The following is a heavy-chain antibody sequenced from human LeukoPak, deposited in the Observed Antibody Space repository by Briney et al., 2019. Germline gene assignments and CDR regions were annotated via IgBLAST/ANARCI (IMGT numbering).Heavy chain of an antibody. V-gene: IGHV3-9*01. CDR2: ISWNSGSI. Sequence: PGGSLRLSCVASGFTFADYAMHWVRQVPGKGLEWVSGISWNSGSIDYADSVKGRFTISRDNAKNSLYLQMNSLRVEDTAFYYCAKDNRRHYTSGPNPDSLHWGQGALVTVSS. CDR1: GFTFADYA. D-gene: IGHD6-19*01. CDR3: AKDNRRHYTSGPNPDSLH. J-gene: IGHJ4*02.